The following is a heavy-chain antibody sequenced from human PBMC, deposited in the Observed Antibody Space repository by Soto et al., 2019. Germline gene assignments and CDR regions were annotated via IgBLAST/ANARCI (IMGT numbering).Heavy chain of an antibody. D-gene: IGHD5-12*01. J-gene: IGHJ4*02. V-gene: IGHV4-39*01. CDR3: ARRGAGYSGPFDY. CDR1: GGSISSSPYY. CDR2: IYNSGST. Sequence: QLQLQESGPGLVKPSETLSLTCTVSGGSISSSPYYWGWIRQPPGKGLEWIASIYNSGSTYNNPSLKSRVTISVDTSEHQFSLKLRSVTAADTAVYYCARRGAGYSGPFDYWGQGTLVTVSS.